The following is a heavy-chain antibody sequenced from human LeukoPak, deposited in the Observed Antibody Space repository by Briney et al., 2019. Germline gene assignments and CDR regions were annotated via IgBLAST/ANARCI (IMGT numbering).Heavy chain of an antibody. J-gene: IGHJ4*02. Sequence: GASVKVSCKASGYSFTAYYIHWVRQAPGQGLGYMGWINPNSGGTNSSQRFQDRVTLTRDTSISTAFMELTSLTSDDTAVYYCARAYGSGSSYHPDYWGQGTLVTVSS. CDR1: GYSFTAYY. CDR2: INPNSGGT. CDR3: ARAYGSGSSYHPDY. V-gene: IGHV1-2*02. D-gene: IGHD3-10*01.